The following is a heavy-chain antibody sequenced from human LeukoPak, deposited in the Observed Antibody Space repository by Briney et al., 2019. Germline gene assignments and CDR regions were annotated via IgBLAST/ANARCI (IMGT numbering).Heavy chain of an antibody. V-gene: IGHV4-59*08. CDR3: ARRFDS. CDR1: GGSISSDY. J-gene: IGHJ4*02. CDR2: VYYSGST. Sequence: PSETLSLTCTVSGGSISSDYWSWIRQPPGKGLEWIGYVYYSGSTNYNPSLKSRATISVDTSKNQFSLRLSSVTAADTAVYYCARRFDSWGQGTLVTVSS.